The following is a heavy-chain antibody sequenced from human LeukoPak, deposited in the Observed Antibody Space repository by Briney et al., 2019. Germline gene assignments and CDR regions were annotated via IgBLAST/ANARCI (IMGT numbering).Heavy chain of an antibody. Sequence: PGGSLRLSCAASGFTFSSYGMHWVHQAPGKGLEWVAVIWYDGSNKYYADSVKGRFTISRDNSKNTLYLQMNSLRAEDTAVYYCARDTSGIAAAGTLTDYWGQGTLVTVSS. CDR3: ARDTSGIAAAGTLTDY. CDR1: GFTFSSYG. J-gene: IGHJ4*02. V-gene: IGHV3-33*01. D-gene: IGHD6-13*01. CDR2: IWYDGSNK.